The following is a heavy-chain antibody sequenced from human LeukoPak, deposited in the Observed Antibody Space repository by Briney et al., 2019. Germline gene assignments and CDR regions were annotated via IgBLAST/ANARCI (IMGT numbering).Heavy chain of an antibody. CDR2: MNPNSGNT. CDR1: GYTFTSYD. D-gene: IGHD3-22*01. V-gene: IGHV1-8*01. CDR3: AREGVNYYDSSGYYAVS. Sequence: ASVKVSCKASGYTFTSYDINWVRQATGQGLEWMGWMNPNSGNTGYAQKFQGRVTMTRNTSISTAYMELSSLRSEDTAVYYCAREGVNYYDSSGYYAVSWGQGTLVTVSS. J-gene: IGHJ5*02.